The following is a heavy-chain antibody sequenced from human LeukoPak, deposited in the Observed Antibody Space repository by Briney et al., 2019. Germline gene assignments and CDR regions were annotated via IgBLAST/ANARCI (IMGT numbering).Heavy chain of an antibody. CDR2: VYFSGST. D-gene: IGHD2/OR15-2a*01. Sequence: PSETLSLTCSVSGGAIAGSSYHWAWIRQSPGKALEWLGSVYFSGSTSYNPSLKNRVTISLDRLKNQFSLRLSSVAAADTALYFCARHGTTSSLRSWSYPWGQGTLVIVSS. CDR3: ARHGTTSSLRSWSYP. J-gene: IGHJ5*02. CDR1: GGAIAGSSYH. V-gene: IGHV4-39*01.